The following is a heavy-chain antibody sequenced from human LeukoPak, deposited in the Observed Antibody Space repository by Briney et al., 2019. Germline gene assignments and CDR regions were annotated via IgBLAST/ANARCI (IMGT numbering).Heavy chain of an antibody. Sequence: GESLKISCKASGYTFTSYWIGWVRQMPGKGLEWMGIIDPSDSETRYTPSFQGQVAISVDKSLTTTYLQWNSLKASDTAMYYCARQTAMGRSGDYWGQGALVTVSS. J-gene: IGHJ4*02. CDR2: IDPSDSET. D-gene: IGHD5-18*01. CDR3: ARQTAMGRSGDY. CDR1: GYTFTSYW. V-gene: IGHV5-51*01.